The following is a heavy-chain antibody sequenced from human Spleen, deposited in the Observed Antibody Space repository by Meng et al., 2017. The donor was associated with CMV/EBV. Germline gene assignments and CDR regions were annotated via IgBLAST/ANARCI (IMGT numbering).Heavy chain of an antibody. V-gene: IGHV4-59*01. J-gene: IGHJ4*02. D-gene: IGHD1-1*01. CDR3: AREVAGTPPTVDY. CDR2: IYYSGST. Sequence: SETLSLTCTVSGGSISSYYWSWIRQPPGKGLEWIGYIYYSGSTNYNPSLKRRVPISVDTSKNQFSLKLSSVTAADTAVYYCAREVAGTPPTVDYWGQGTLVTVSS. CDR1: GGSISSYY.